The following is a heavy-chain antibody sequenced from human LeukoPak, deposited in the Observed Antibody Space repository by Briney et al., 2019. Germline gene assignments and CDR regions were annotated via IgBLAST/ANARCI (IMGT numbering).Heavy chain of an antibody. J-gene: IGHJ4*02. D-gene: IGHD3-22*01. V-gene: IGHV4-34*01. CDR3: ARENPSGYYNRPIDY. CDR2: INHSGST. CDR1: GVSFSGYY. Sequence: KPSETLSLTCAVYGVSFSGYYWSWIRQPPGKGLEWIGEINHSGSTNYNPSLKSRVTMSVDTSKNQFSLKLSSVTAADTAIYYCARENPSGYYNRPIDYWGQGTLVTVSS.